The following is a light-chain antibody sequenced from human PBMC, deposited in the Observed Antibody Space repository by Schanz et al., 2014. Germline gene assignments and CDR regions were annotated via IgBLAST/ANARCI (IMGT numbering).Light chain of an antibody. CDR1: QSVSSXX. V-gene: IGKV3-20*01. J-gene: IGKJ4*01. CDR2: GAS. Sequence: EIVMTQSPATLSVSPGERATLSCRASQSVSSXXAWYQQKPGQAPRRLIYGASSRDTGIPDRFSGSGSGTDFTLTISRLEPEDCAVYYCQQYGSSPPLTFGGGTKVEIK. CDR3: QQYGSSPPLT.